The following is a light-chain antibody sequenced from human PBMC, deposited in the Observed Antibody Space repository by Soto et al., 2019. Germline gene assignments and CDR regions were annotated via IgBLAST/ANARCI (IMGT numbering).Light chain of an antibody. Sequence: EIVLTQSPGTLSLSPGERATLSCRDSQSVSSNYLAWYQHRPGQAPRLLIYGASSRATGIPDRFSGSGSGTDFTLTISRLEPEDFAVYYCQQYGSSPPYTFGQGTKLEIK. CDR3: QQYGSSPPYT. J-gene: IGKJ2*01. CDR1: QSVSSNY. CDR2: GAS. V-gene: IGKV3-20*01.